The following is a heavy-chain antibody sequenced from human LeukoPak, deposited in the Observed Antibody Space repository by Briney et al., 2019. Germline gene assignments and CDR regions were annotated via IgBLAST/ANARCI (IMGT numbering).Heavy chain of an antibody. V-gene: IGHV4-34*01. J-gene: IGHJ4*02. D-gene: IGHD2/OR15-2a*01. CDR2: INHSGST. Sequence: PSETLSLTCAVYGGSFSGHYWSWIRQPPGKGLEWIGEINHSGSTNYNPSLKSRVTISVDTSKNQFSLKLSSVTAADTAVYYCAGHHPRNTVDFWGQGTLVTVSS. CDR1: GGSFSGHY. CDR3: AGHHPRNTVDF.